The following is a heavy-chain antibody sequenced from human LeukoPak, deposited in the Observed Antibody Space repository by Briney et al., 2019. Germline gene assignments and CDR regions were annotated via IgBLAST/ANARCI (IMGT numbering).Heavy chain of an antibody. CDR3: AKGMPQGWVHWFDS. V-gene: IGHV4-59*01. CDR1: GGSISSYY. Sequence: SETLSLTCTVSGGSISSYYWNWIRRPPGKGLEWIGYIYYSGNTKYNPSLESRVTISVDTSKNQFSLKLRFVTAGDTAVNYGAKGMPQGWVHWFDSWGQGTLVTVSS. J-gene: IGHJ5*01. D-gene: IGHD1-26*01. CDR2: IYYSGNT.